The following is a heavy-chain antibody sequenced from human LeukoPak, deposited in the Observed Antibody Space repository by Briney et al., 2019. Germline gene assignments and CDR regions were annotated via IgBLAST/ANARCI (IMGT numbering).Heavy chain of an antibody. CDR3: ARVVNRWTTVKAFDY. D-gene: IGHD4-17*01. Sequence: GGSLRLSCAASGFXFSSYAIHWVRQAPGKGLEWVAVISYDGSNKYYADSVKGRFTISRDNSKNTLYLQMNSLRAEDTAVYYCARVVNRWTTVKAFDYWGQGTLVTVSS. CDR1: GFXFSSYA. J-gene: IGHJ4*02. V-gene: IGHV3-30-3*01. CDR2: ISYDGSNK.